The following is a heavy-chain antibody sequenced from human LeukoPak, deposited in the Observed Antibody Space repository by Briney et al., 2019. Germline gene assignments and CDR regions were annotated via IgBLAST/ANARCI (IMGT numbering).Heavy chain of an antibody. Sequence: SETPSLTCTVPGGSISSYYWSWIRQPPGKGLEWIGYIYYSGSTNYNPSLKSRVTISVDTSKNQFSLKLSSVTAADTAVYYCARGYCSSTSCHDYYYYGMDVWGQGTTVTVSS. CDR3: ARGYCSSTSCHDYYYYGMDV. D-gene: IGHD2-2*01. CDR2: IYYSGST. V-gene: IGHV4-59*01. CDR1: GGSISSYY. J-gene: IGHJ6*02.